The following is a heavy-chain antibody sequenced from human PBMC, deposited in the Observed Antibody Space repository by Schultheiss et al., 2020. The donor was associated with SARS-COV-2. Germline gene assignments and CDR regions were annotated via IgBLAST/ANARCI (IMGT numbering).Heavy chain of an antibody. D-gene: IGHD2-15*01. J-gene: IGHJ4*02. CDR3: ASPAPRYCSGGSCYSGGFDY. CDR1: GGSFSGYY. V-gene: IGHV4-34*01. CDR2: INHSGST. Sequence: SQTLSLTCAVYGGSFSGYYWSWIRQPPGKGLEWIGEINHSGSTNYNPSLKSRVTISVDTPKNQFSLKLSSVTAADTAVYYCASPAPRYCSGGSCYSGGFDYWGQGTLVTVSS.